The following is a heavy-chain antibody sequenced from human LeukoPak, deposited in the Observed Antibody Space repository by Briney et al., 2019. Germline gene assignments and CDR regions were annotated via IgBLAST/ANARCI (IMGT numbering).Heavy chain of an antibody. J-gene: IGHJ3*02. V-gene: IGHV4-59*01. CDR2: IYYSGST. Sequence: PSETLSLTCTASGGSISSYYWSWIRQPPGKGLEWIGYIYYSGSTNYNPSLKSRVTISVDTSKNQFSLKLSSVTAADTAVYYCASSGGDLGDAFDIWGQGTMVTVSS. D-gene: IGHD2-21*02. CDR1: GGSISSYY. CDR3: ASSGGDLGDAFDI.